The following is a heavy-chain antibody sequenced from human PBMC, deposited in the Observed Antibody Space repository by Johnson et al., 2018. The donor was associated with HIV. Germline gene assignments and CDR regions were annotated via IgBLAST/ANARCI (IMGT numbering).Heavy chain of an antibody. CDR1: GFTVSSNY. V-gene: IGHV3-30*02. Sequence: VQLVESGGGLIQPGGSLRLSCAASGFTVSSNYMSWVRQAPGKGLEWVSFIRYDGSNKYYADSVKGRFTISRDNSKNTLYLQMNSLRTEDTAVYYCAKKQAAAGTGGGAFDIWGQGTMVTVSS. CDR2: IRYDGSNK. D-gene: IGHD6-13*01. CDR3: AKKQAAAGTGGGAFDI. J-gene: IGHJ3*02.